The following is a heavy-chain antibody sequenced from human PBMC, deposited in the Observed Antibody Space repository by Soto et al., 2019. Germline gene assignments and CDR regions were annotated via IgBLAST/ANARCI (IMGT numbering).Heavy chain of an antibody. CDR3: ARDQGGPSSQTYFFDY. CDR1: GFTFSSYSSYA. V-gene: IGHV3-30-3*01. Sequence: GGSLRLSCAASGFTFSSYSSYAMHWVRQAPGKGLEWVAFISYDGSNEFYADSVTGRFTISRDNSKNTLYLHMNSLRSEDTAVYYCARDQGGPSSQTYFFDYWGQGSLVTVSS. CDR2: ISYDGSNE. J-gene: IGHJ4*02. D-gene: IGHD2-15*01.